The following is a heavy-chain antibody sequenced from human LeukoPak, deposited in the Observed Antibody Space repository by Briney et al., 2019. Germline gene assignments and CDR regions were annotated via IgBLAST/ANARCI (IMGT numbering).Heavy chain of an antibody. CDR3: ARDHNGSGTIDY. V-gene: IGHV4-59*12. Sequence: PSETLSLTCTVSGGPISSYYWSWIRQSPGKRLEWVGYIYYSGSTYYNPSLKSRVTISVDTSKNQFSLKLSSVTAADTAVYYCARDHNGSGTIDYWGQGTLVTVSS. D-gene: IGHD3-10*01. CDR1: GGPISSYY. CDR2: IYYSGST. J-gene: IGHJ4*02.